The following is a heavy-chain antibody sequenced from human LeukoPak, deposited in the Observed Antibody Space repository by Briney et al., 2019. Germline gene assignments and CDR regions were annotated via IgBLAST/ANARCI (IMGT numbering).Heavy chain of an antibody. D-gene: IGHD6-19*01. CDR2: IRPNGGGS. V-gene: IGHV1-2*02. CDR1: GYTFTGYY. J-gene: IGHJ4*02. Sequence: GASVKVSCKASGYTFTGYYIHWVRQAPGQGLEWMGWIRPNGGGSKYAQKFQGRVTMTRDTSISTTYMELSGLTSDDTAIYYCARDYVDSNAWKFDYWGQGTLVTVSS. CDR3: ARDYVDSNAWKFDY.